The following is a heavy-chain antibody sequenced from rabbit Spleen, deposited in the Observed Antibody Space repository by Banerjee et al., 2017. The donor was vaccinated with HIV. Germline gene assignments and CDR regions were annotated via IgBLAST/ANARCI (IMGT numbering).Heavy chain of an antibody. Sequence: QEQLVESGGGLVQPGGSLKLSCKASGFDLSNYGVTWVRQAPGKGLEWIACIDAGNSAFTYYATWAQGRFTISKTSSTTVTLQMTSLTAADTATYFCARDTSSSFSSYGMDLWGQGTLVTVS. J-gene: IGHJ6*01. CDR1: GFDLSNYG. CDR3: ARDTSSSFSSYGMDL. CDR2: IDAGNSAFT. V-gene: IGHV1S45*01. D-gene: IGHD1-1*01.